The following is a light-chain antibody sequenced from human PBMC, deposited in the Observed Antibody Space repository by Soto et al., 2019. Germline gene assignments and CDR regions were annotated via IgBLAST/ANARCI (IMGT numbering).Light chain of an antibody. CDR2: GVN. CDR3: CSFAGSNPFPYV. Sequence: QAALTQPASVSGSPGQSITISCTGTISDVGSHNLVSWYQQHPDKAPKLIIYGVNERPSGVSSRCSGSKSGNTASLTVSGLQPDDEADYHCCSFAGSNPFPYVFGTGTKVTVL. V-gene: IGLV2-23*02. J-gene: IGLJ1*01. CDR1: ISDVGSHNL.